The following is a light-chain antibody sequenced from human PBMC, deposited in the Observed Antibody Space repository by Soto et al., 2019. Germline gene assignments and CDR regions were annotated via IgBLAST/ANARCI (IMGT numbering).Light chain of an antibody. J-gene: IGLJ1*01. CDR2: DVS. CDR3: SSYTSTTTVRFV. Sequence: QAVVAQPASVSGSPGQSITISCTGTSSDIGDSNFVSWYQHHPGKAPKLLIYDVSDRPSRISSRFSGSKSANTASLTISGLQAEDEAFYYCSSYTSTTTVRFVFGTGTKVTVL. CDR1: SSDIGDSNF. V-gene: IGLV2-14*01.